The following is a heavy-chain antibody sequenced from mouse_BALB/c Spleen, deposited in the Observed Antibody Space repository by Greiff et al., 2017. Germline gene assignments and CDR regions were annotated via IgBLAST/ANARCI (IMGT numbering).Heavy chain of an antibody. V-gene: IGHV5-4*02. CDR1: GFTFSDYY. J-gene: IGHJ4*01. CDR3: AVYAMDY. CDR2: ISDGGSYT. Sequence: EVKLQESGGGLVKPGGSLKLSCAASGFTFSDYYMYWVRQTPEKRLEWVATISDGGSYTYYPDSVKGRFTISRDNAKNNLYLQMSSLKSEDTAMYYCAVYAMDYWGQGTSVTVSS.